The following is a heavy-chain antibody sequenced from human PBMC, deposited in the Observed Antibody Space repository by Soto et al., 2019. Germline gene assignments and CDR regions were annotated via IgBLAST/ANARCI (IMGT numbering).Heavy chain of an antibody. J-gene: IGHJ6*02. Sequence: QVQLVESGGGVVQPGRSLRLSCAASGFTFSSYGMHWVRQAPGKGLEWVAVISYDGSNTYYADSVKGRFTISRDNSRNTLYLPMNSLRAEDTAVYYCAKALRYCSSTTCPPYYGLDVWGQGTTVTVSS. CDR1: GFTFSSYG. CDR2: ISYDGSNT. CDR3: AKALRYCSSTTCPPYYGLDV. V-gene: IGHV3-30*18. D-gene: IGHD2-2*01.